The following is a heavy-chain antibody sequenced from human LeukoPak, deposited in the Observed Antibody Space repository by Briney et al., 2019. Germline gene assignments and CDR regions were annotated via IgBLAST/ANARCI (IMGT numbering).Heavy chain of an antibody. Sequence: GGSLRLSCAASGFTFSSYAMSWVRQAPGKGLEWVSANSGSGGSTYYADSVKGRFTISRDNSKNTLYLQMNSLRAEDTAVYYCARDSGGYCSSTSCLTLNWFDPWGQGTLVTVSS. D-gene: IGHD2-2*01. CDR3: ARDSGGYCSSTSCLTLNWFDP. CDR1: GFTFSSYA. CDR2: NSGSGGST. V-gene: IGHV3-23*01. J-gene: IGHJ5*02.